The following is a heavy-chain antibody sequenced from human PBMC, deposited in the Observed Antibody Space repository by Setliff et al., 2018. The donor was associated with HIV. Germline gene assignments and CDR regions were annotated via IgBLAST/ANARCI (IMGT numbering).Heavy chain of an antibody. J-gene: IGHJ4*02. D-gene: IGHD3-16*01. Sequence: PGGSLRLSCTSSGFTLGDYAMSWVRQAPGKGVEWVGFIRYKAYGGTAEYAASMNDRFIISRDDSKSIAYMELSSRRSEETAVYYCANSRLRGSLGYWGQGTLVTVSS. V-gene: IGHV3-49*04. CDR3: ANSRLRGSLGY. CDR2: IRYKAYGGTA. CDR1: GFTLGDYA.